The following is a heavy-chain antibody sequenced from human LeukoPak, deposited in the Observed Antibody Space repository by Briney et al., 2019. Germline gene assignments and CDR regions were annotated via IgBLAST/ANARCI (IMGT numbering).Heavy chain of an antibody. CDR2: IIPILGIA. CDR3: ARDPTGYSSSWYYYYGMDV. V-gene: IGHV1-69*04. D-gene: IGHD6-13*01. Sequence: GSSVKVSCKASGGTFSSYAISWVRQAPGQGLEWMGRIIPILGIANYAQKFQGRVTITADKSTSRAYMELSSLRSEDTAVYYCARDPTGYSSSWYYYYGMDVWGQGTTVTVSS. CDR1: GGTFSSYA. J-gene: IGHJ6*02.